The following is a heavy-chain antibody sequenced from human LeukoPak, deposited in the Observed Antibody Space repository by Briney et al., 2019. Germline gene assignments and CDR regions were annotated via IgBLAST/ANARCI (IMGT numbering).Heavy chain of an antibody. J-gene: IGHJ4*02. CDR2: ISSSSSYI. D-gene: IGHD3-16*02. CDR1: GFTFSSYS. Sequence: PGGSLRLSCAASGFTFSSYSMNWVRQAPGKGLEWVSSISSSSSYIYYADSVKGRFTISRDNAKNSLYLQMNSLRAEDTAVYYCARVRLRLGELSLGYWGQGTLVTVSS. V-gene: IGHV3-21*01. CDR3: ARVRLRLGELSLGY.